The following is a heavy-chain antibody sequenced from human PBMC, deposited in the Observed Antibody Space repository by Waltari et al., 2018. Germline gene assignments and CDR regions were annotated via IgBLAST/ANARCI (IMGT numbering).Heavy chain of an antibody. Sequence: QVQLQESGPGPVKPSETLSLTCTVSGGSLSTFSWSWLRQPPGKGLEWIGYIYYSGSTNYNPSLKSRVTISVDTSKSQFSLKLSSVTAADTAVYYCARASAAPGAFDYWGQGTLVTVSS. J-gene: IGHJ4*02. CDR2: IYYSGST. V-gene: IGHV4-59*01. D-gene: IGHD2-2*01. CDR3: ARASAAPGAFDY. CDR1: GGSLSTFS.